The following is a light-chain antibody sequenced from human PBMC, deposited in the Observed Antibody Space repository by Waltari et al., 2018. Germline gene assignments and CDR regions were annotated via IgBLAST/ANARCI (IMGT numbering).Light chain of an antibody. CDR1: QSVSSSY. CDR2: GES. J-gene: IGKJ1*01. CDR3: QQYGSSPST. Sequence: EIVLTQSPGTLSLSPGERATLYCRSSQSVSSSYLAWYQQKPGQAPRLLIYGESSRATGIPDRFSGSGSGTDFTLTISRLEPEDFAVYYCQQYGSSPSTFGQGTKVEIK. V-gene: IGKV3-20*01.